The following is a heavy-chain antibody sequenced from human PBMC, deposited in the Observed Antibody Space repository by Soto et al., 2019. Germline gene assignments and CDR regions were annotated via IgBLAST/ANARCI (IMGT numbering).Heavy chain of an antibody. Sequence: RASVKVSCKASGYTFTSYGISWVRQAPGQGLEWMGWISAYNGNTNYAQKLQGRVTMTTDTSTSTAYMELRSLRSDDTAVYYCARGQQLVPLGYYYGMDVWGQGTTVTVSS. CDR2: ISAYNGNT. D-gene: IGHD6-6*01. V-gene: IGHV1-18*01. CDR1: GYTFTSYG. CDR3: ARGQQLVPLGYYYGMDV. J-gene: IGHJ6*02.